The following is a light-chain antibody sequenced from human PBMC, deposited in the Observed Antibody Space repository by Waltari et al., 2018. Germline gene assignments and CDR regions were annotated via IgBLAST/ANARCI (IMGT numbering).Light chain of an antibody. V-gene: IGKV3-20*01. CDR2: VAS. CDR1: ESVSRA. J-gene: IGKJ1*01. Sequence: EIVLTQSPGTLSLSVGERATVSCRARESVSRALAWYQQKPGQAPRLLIYVASTRATGIPDRFSGSDSGTDFSLTISRLEPDDCSVYYCQHYLRIPVTFGQGTTVEI. CDR3: QHYLRIPVT.